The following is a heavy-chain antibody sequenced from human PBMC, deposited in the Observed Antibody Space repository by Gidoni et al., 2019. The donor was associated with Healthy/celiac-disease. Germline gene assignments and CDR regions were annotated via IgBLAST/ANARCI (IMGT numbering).Heavy chain of an antibody. J-gene: IGHJ6*03. CDR2: IYYSGST. CDR1: GGSISSSSYY. D-gene: IGHD3-3*01. V-gene: IGHV4-39*01. Sequence: QLQLQESGPGLVKPSETLSLTCTVSGGSISSSSYYWGWIRQPPGKGLEWIGSIYYSGSTYYNPSLKSRVTISVDTSKNQFSLKLSSVTAADTAVYYCARLPKDFWSGHGLYYYYYMDVWGKGTTVTVSS. CDR3: ARLPKDFWSGHGLYYYYYMDV.